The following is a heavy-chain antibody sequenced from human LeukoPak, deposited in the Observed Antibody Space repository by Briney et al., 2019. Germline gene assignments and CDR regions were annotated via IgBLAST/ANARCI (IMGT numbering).Heavy chain of an antibody. Sequence: GGSLRLSCAASGFTFSGYWMSWVRQAPGKGLEWVANIKQDGSEKNYVDSVKGRFTISRDNVKNSLYLQMNSLRAEDTAVYYCARGLNWFDPWGQGTLVTVSS. CDR3: ARGLNWFDP. CDR2: IKQDGSEK. CDR1: GFTFSGYW. V-gene: IGHV3-7*01. J-gene: IGHJ5*02.